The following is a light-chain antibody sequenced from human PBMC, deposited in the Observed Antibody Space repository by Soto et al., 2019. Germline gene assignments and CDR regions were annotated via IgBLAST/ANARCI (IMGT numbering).Light chain of an antibody. J-gene: IGKJ1*01. CDR3: QQYGSSGT. CDR2: SAA. CDR1: QSVSSD. V-gene: IGKV3-15*01. Sequence: EIVMTQSPATLSVSPGETATLSCRASQSVSSDLAWYHQKPGQAPRLLIYSAATRATGIPARFSGSGSGTEFTLTINSLQSEDFAVYYCQQYGSSGTFGQGTKVDIK.